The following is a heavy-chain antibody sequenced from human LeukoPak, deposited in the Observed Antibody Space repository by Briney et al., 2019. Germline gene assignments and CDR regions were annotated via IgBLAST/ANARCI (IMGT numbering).Heavy chain of an antibody. D-gene: IGHD6-19*01. CDR1: GGSISSYY. V-gene: IGHV4-59*01. CDR3: ARDRYSSGWFDH. J-gene: IGHJ5*02. Sequence: PSETLSLTCTVSGGSISSYYWSWIRQPPGKGLGWIGYTYYSGSTNYNPSLKSRVTISVDTSKNQFSLKLSSVTAADTAVYYCARDRYSSGWFDHWGQGTLVTVSS. CDR2: TYYSGST.